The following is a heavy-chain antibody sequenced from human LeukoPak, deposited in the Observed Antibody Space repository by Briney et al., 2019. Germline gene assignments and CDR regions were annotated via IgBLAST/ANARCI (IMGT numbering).Heavy chain of an antibody. Sequence: GGSLRLSCAASGFTVTSNRMSWVRRAPGKGLEWVSLIYSGGSTYYADSVKGRFTISRDNSKNTLYLQMNSLRAEDTAVYYCARLISIYYGSGSYSRYFDYWGQGTLVTVSS. J-gene: IGHJ4*02. D-gene: IGHD3-10*01. CDR2: IYSGGST. V-gene: IGHV3-53*01. CDR3: ARLISIYYGSGSYSRYFDY. CDR1: GFTVTSNR.